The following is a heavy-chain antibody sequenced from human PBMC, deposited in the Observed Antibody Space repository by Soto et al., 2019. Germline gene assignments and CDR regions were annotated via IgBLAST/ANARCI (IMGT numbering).Heavy chain of an antibody. CDR3: AKDHFYDSSGYLHNWFDP. CDR1: GFTFSSYG. D-gene: IGHD3-22*01. CDR2: ISYDGSNK. V-gene: IGHV3-30*18. J-gene: IGHJ5*02. Sequence: GGSLRLSCAASGFTFSSYGMHWVRQAPGKGLECVAVISYDGSNKYYADSVKGRFTISRDNSKNTLYLQMNSLGAEDTAVYYCAKDHFYDSSGYLHNWFDPWGQGTLVTVSS.